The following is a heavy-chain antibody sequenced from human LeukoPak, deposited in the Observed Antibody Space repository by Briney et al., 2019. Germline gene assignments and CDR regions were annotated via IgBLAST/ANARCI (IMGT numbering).Heavy chain of an antibody. Sequence: KPSETLSLTCAVYGGPFSAYYWSWLRQPPGKGREWIGEINHSGSTNYNPSLKSRVTISEDTSKNQFSLKLSSVTAADTAVYYCARGLGRRNSGWFLYWGQGTLVTVSS. V-gene: IGHV4-34*01. CDR3: ARGLGRRNSGWFLY. D-gene: IGHD6-19*01. J-gene: IGHJ4*02. CDR1: GGPFSAYY. CDR2: INHSGST.